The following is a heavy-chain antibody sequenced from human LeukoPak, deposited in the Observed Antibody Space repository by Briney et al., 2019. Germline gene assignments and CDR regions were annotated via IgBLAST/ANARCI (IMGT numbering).Heavy chain of an antibody. CDR1: GYTFTKYD. CDR3: ARGPVSTHGMDV. Sequence: ASVKVSFKASGYTFTKYDINWGRQGPGQGGERMGWRNPNSGRTGFAQKFQGRLTMTADTSISTAYMELSSLTSDDTAVYYCARGPVSTHGMDVWGQGPTVTVSS. D-gene: IGHD6-13*01. CDR2: RNPNSGRT. V-gene: IGHV1-8*01. J-gene: IGHJ6*02.